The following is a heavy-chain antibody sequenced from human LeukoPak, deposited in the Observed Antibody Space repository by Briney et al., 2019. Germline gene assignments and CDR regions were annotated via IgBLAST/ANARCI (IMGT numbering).Heavy chain of an antibody. CDR1: GYTFTSYG. CDR2: INAYNGNT. Sequence: ASVKVSCKASGYTFTSYGIRWVRQAPGQGLEWMGWINAYNGNTNYAQKLQGRVTMTTDTSTSTAYMELRSLRSDDTAVYYCARGPYSSSWYLEYFQHWGQGALVTVSS. V-gene: IGHV1-18*01. J-gene: IGHJ1*01. CDR3: ARGPYSSSWYLEYFQH. D-gene: IGHD6-13*01.